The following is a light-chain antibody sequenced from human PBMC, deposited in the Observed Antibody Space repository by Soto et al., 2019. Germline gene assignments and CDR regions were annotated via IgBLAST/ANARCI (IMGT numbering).Light chain of an antibody. J-gene: IGLJ1*01. CDR1: SSNIGSNY. Sequence: QSVVTQPPSASGTPGQRVTISCSGSSSNIGSNYVYWYQRVTGAAPKLLIYRDNLRPSGVPDRFSGSKSGTSASLAISGLRSEDEAEYYCATWDGSLRVVYVFGTGTKLTVL. CDR2: RDN. CDR3: ATWDGSLRVVYV. V-gene: IGLV1-47*01.